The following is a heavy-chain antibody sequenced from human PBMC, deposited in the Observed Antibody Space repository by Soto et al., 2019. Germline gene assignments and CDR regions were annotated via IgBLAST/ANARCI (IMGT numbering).Heavy chain of an antibody. D-gene: IGHD3-10*01. CDR1: GYTFTSYY. CDR2: INTYNGNT. V-gene: IGHV1-18*04. Sequence: ASVKVSCKASGYTFTSYYMHWVRQAPGQGLEWMGWINTYNGNTNHAQKLQGRVTMTTDTSTSTAYMELRSLRSDDTAAYYCARGVGSGTYYNQYNWFDPWGQGTLVTVSS. J-gene: IGHJ5*02. CDR3: ARGVGSGTYYNQYNWFDP.